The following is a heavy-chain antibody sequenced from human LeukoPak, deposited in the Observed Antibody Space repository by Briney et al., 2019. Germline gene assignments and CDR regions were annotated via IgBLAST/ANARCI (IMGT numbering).Heavy chain of an antibody. CDR2: IYYSGST. CDR1: GGSISSGGYY. D-gene: IGHD6-19*01. J-gene: IGHJ4*02. Sequence: SETLSLTCTVSGGSISSGGYYWSWIRQHPGKGLEWIGYIYYSGSTYYNPSLKSRVTISVDTSKNQLSLKLSSVTAADTAVYYCASVAVAGPTFDYWGQGTLVTVSS. CDR3: ASVAVAGPTFDY. V-gene: IGHV4-31*03.